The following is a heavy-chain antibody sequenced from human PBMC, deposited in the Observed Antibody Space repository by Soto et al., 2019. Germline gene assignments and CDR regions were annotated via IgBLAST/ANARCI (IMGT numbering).Heavy chain of an antibody. J-gene: IGHJ4*02. CDR2: IKQDGSEK. CDR1: GFTFSSYW. CDR3: ARDAVAATPLIDY. Sequence: GGSLILSCAASGFTFSSYWMSWVRQAPGKGLEWVANIKQDGSEKYYVDSVKGRFTISRDNAKNSLYLQMNSLRAEDTAVYYCARDAVAATPLIDYWGQGTLVTVSS. D-gene: IGHD2-15*01. V-gene: IGHV3-7*01.